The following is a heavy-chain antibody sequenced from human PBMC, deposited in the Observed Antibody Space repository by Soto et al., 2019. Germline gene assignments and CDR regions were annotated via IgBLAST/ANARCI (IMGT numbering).Heavy chain of an antibody. CDR2: IYWDDDK. V-gene: IGHV2-5*02. J-gene: IGHJ4*02. CDR1: GFSLSTSGVG. Sequence: GSGPTLVNPTQTLTLTSTFSGFSLSTSGVGVGWIRQPPGKALEWLALIYWDDDKRYSPSLKSRLTITKDTSKNQVVLTMTNMDPVDTATYYCAHRRNYDILTGYLPYYFDYWGQGTLVTVSS. CDR3: AHRRNYDILTGYLPYYFDY. D-gene: IGHD3-9*01.